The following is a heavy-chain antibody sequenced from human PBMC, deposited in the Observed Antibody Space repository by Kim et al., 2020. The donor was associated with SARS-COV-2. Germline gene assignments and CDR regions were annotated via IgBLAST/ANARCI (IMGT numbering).Heavy chain of an antibody. V-gene: IGHV4-34*01. Sequence: SETLTLTCAVYGGSFSGYYWSWIRQPPGKGLEWIGEINHSGSTNYNPSLKSRVTISVDTSKNQFSLKLSSVTAADTAVYYCARVPYYYDSSGHHAFDIWGQGTMVTVSS. J-gene: IGHJ3*02. CDR3: ARVPYYYDSSGHHAFDI. D-gene: IGHD3-22*01. CDR1: GGSFSGYY. CDR2: INHSGST.